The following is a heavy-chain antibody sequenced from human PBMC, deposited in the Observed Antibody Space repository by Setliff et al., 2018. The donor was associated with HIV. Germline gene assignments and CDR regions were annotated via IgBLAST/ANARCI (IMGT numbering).Heavy chain of an antibody. V-gene: IGHV1-46*01. CDR3: ARDRGGGLQFLEWTGQYYMDV. CDR2: INPSGGST. J-gene: IGHJ6*03. D-gene: IGHD3-3*01. CDR1: GYTFTSYY. Sequence: ASVKVSCKASGYTFTSYYMHWVRQAPGQGLEWMGIINPSGGSTSYAQKFQGRVTMTTDTSTSTAYMELRSLRSDDTAVYYCARDRGGGLQFLEWTGQYYMDVWGKGTTVTVSS.